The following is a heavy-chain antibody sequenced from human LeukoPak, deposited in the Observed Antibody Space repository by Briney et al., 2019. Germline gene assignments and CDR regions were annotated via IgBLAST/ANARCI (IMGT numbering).Heavy chain of an antibody. J-gene: IGHJ3*02. V-gene: IGHV3-7*01. CDR2: IKEDGSAK. CDR3: ARDYDYFSGHNLDAYDI. D-gene: IGHD2-15*01. CDR1: GLSFSSYW. Sequence: GGPLRLSCAASGLSFSSYWMTWVRQAPGKGLEWVANIKEDGSAKSYVDSVKGRFTISRDNAKNSLYLQMNSLRVEDTAVYYCARDYDYFSGHNLDAYDIWGQGTTVIVSS.